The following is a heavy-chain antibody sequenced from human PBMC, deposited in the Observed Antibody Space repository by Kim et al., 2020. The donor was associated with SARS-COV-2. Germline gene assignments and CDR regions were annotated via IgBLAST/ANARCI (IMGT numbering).Heavy chain of an antibody. CDR3: AKSRVFVEIFDY. J-gene: IGHJ4*02. D-gene: IGHD2-21*01. Sequence: YHAECVKGRVTSSRDNSKNTRYLQMNSLRAEDTAVYYCAKSRVFVEIFDYWGQGTLVTVSS. V-gene: IGHV3-23*01.